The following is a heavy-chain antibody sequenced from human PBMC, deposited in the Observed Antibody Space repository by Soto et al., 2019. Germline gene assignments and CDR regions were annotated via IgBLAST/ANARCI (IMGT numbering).Heavy chain of an antibody. V-gene: IGHV3-48*01. J-gene: IGHJ5*02. CDR1: GFTFSSYS. D-gene: IGHD6-13*01. Sequence: EVQLVESGGGLVQPGGSLRLSCAASGFTFSSYSMNWVRQAPGKGLEWVSYISSSSSTIYYADSVKGRFTISRDNDKNSLYLQMNSLRADDTAVYYCARHPERIAEIGWFDPWGQGTLVTVSS. CDR3: ARHPERIAEIGWFDP. CDR2: ISSSSSTI.